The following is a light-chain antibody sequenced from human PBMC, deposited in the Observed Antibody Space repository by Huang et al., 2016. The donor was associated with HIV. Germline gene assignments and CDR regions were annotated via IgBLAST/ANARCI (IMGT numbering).Light chain of an antibody. V-gene: IGKV1-5*03. CDR3: QHFNAYPYT. J-gene: IGKJ2*01. Sequence: DIQMTQSPSTLSASVGDRVTITCRASQSISSWLAWYQQKPGKAHKLLIYKASTVESGVPSRFRGGGSGTEFTLTITSLQPDDFATYYCQHFNAYPYTFGQGTKLEIK. CDR2: KAS. CDR1: QSISSW.